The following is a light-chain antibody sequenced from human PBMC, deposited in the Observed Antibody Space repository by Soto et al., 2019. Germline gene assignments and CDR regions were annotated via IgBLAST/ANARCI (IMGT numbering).Light chain of an antibody. J-gene: IGKJ1*01. V-gene: IGKV3-20*01. CDR1: QSVSSSY. CDR2: GAS. Sequence: IVLTQSPGTLSLSPGERAILSCRASQSVSSSYLAWYQQKPGQAPRLLIYGASSRATGIPDRFSGSGSGTDFTLTISRLEPEDFAVYYCQQYGSSPLTFGQGTKVDIK. CDR3: QQYGSSPLT.